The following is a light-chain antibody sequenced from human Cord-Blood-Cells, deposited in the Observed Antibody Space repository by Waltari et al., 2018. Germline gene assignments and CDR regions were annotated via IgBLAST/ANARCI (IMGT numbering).Light chain of an antibody. CDR2: EGS. CDR1: ISDVGSYHL. CDR3: CSYAGSSTVV. Sequence: QSALTQPASVSGSPRHSITISCTGTISDVGSYHLVSWYQQHPGKAPKLMIYEGSKRPSGVSNRFSGSKSGNTASVTISGLEAEDESDYYCCSYAGSSTVVFGGGTKLTVL. V-gene: IGLV2-23*01. J-gene: IGLJ2*01.